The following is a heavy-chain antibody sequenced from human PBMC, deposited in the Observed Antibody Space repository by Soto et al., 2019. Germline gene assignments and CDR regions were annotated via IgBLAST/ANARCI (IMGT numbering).Heavy chain of an antibody. J-gene: IGHJ5*02. V-gene: IGHV4-59*01. CDR2: IYYSGST. CDR1: GGSISSYY. D-gene: IGHD6-13*01. CDR3: ARGIAAHPAEWFDP. Sequence: SETLSLTCTVSGGSISSYYWSWIRQPPGKGLEWIGYIYYSGSTNYNPSLKSRVTISVDTSKNQFSLKLSSVTAADTAVYYCARGIAAHPAEWFDPWGQGTLVTVSS.